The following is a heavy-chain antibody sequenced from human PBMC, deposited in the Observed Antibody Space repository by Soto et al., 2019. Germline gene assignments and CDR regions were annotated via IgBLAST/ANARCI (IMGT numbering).Heavy chain of an antibody. CDR3: ARGGGFDSFDY. J-gene: IGHJ4*02. D-gene: IGHD3-10*01. V-gene: IGHV4-30-2*01. CDR2: INHLETT. CDR1: GASISYGAYS. Sequence: SETLSLTCTVSGASISYGAYSFICIRQTPWKGLEWIGYINHLETTFYNPSFESRLTLSIDRTKNQFSLNLKSMSAADRAVYFCARGGGFDSFDYWGQGILVTVSS.